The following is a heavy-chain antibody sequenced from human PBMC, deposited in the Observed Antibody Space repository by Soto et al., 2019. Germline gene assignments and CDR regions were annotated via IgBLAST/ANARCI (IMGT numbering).Heavy chain of an antibody. CDR3: ARDRHNWNFAFDI. Sequence: GGSLRLSCAASGFTFSSYEMNWVRQTPGQGLEWGSYISSSGSTIYYADSVKGRFTISRDNAKNSLYLQMNSLRAEDTAVYYCARDRHNWNFAFDIWGQGTMVTVSS. CDR1: GFTFSSYE. CDR2: ISSSGSTI. D-gene: IGHD1-1*01. J-gene: IGHJ3*02. V-gene: IGHV3-48*03.